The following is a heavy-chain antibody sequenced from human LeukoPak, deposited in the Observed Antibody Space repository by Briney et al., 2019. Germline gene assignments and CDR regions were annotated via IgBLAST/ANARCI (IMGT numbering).Heavy chain of an antibody. CDR1: GFTFSSYA. V-gene: IGHV3-23*01. J-gene: IGHJ5*01. Sequence: GGSLRLSCAASGFTFSSYAMGWVRQAPGKGLEWVSAISGSGGSTYYADSVKGRFTISRDNSKNTLYLQMNSLRAEDTAVYYCAKEESAYIVVVPGGFDSWGQGTLVTVSS. D-gene: IGHD2-2*01. CDR3: AKEESAYIVVVPGGFDS. CDR2: ISGSGGST.